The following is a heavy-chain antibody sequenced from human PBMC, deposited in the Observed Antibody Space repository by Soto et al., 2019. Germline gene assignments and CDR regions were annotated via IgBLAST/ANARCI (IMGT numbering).Heavy chain of an antibody. CDR2: IYSGGST. Sequence: EVQLVESGGGLIQPGVSLRLSCAASGFTVSSNYMSWVHQAPGKGLEWVSVIYSGGSTYYADSVNGRFTIFRDNSQNTLDLQMNSLRAEGTALYYCARDQRWYANWGQGTLVTVSS. D-gene: IGHD2-8*01. V-gene: IGHV3-53*01. CDR1: GFTVSSNY. CDR3: ARDQRWYAN. J-gene: IGHJ4*02.